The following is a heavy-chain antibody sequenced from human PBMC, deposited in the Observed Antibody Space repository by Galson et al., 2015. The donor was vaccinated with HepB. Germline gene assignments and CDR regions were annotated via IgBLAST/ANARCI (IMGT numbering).Heavy chain of an antibody. J-gene: IGHJ4*02. D-gene: IGHD6-13*01. CDR2: IKQDGSEK. V-gene: IGHV3-7*03. CDR3: ARDLDTSSSSY. CDR1: GFTFSSYR. Sequence: SLRLSCAASGFTFSSYRMSWVCQAPGKGLEWVANIKQDGSEKYYVDSVKGRFTISRDNAKNSLYLQMNSLRAEDTAVYYCARDLDTSSSSYWGQGTLVTVSS.